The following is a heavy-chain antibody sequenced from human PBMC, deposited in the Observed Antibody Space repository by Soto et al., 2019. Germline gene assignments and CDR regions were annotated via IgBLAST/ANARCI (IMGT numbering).Heavy chain of an antibody. CDR1: GGSFSSSSYY. Sequence: SETLSLTCTVSGGSFSSSSYYWAWIRQPPGKGLEWIGSISYSGSTYYNPSLKSRVTISVDTSKNQFSLNLTSVTAADTAVYYCASTGRFAAIELWWFDPWGRGTLVTVSS. D-gene: IGHD2-2*01. CDR3: ASTGRFAAIELWWFDP. CDR2: ISYSGST. J-gene: IGHJ5*02. V-gene: IGHV4-39*01.